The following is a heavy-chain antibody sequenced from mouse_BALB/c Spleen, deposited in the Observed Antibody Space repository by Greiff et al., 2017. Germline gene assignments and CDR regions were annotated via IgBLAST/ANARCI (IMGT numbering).Heavy chain of an antibody. CDR2: ISSGGST. D-gene: IGHD2-3*01. CDR3: ARWLLRFYYFDY. CDR1: GFTFSSYA. V-gene: IGHV5-6-5*01. Sequence: EVMLVESGGGLVKPGGSLKLSCAASGFTFSSYAMSWVRQTPEKRLEWVASISSGGSTYYPDSVKGRFTISRDNARNILYLQMSSLRSEDTAMYYCARWLLRFYYFDYWGQGTTLTVSS. J-gene: IGHJ2*01.